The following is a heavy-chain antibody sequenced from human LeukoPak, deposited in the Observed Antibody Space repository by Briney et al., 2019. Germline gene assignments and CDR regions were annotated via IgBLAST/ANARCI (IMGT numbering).Heavy chain of an antibody. Sequence: SQTLSLTCAISGDSVSSNSAAWNWIRQSPSRGLEWLGRTYYRSKWYNDYAVSVKSRITINPDTSKNQFSLQLNYVTPEDTAVYYCARGGYYDFWSGYSNWFDPWGQGTLVTVSS. CDR3: ARGGYYDFWSGYSNWFDP. CDR1: GDSVSSNSAA. CDR2: TYYRSKWYN. D-gene: IGHD3-3*01. V-gene: IGHV6-1*01. J-gene: IGHJ5*02.